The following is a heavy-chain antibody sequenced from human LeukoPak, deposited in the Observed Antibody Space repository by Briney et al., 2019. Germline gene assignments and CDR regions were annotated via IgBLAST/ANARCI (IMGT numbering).Heavy chain of an antibody. CDR2: INHSGST. J-gene: IGHJ4*02. CDR3: ARGRKFDY. Sequence: GSLRLSCAASGFTFNKAWMSWIRQAPGKGLEWIGEINHSGSTNYNPSLKSRVTISVDTSKNQFSLKLSSVTAADTAVYYCARGRKFDYWGQGTLVTVSS. V-gene: IGHV4-34*01. D-gene: IGHD2/OR15-2a*01. CDR1: GFTFNKAW.